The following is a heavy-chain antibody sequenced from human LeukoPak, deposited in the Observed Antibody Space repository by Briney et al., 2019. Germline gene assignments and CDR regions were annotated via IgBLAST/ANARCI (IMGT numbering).Heavy chain of an antibody. J-gene: IGHJ5*01. Sequence: GGSLRLSCAASGFTYSHYGMHWVRQAPGKGLERVAVIWSDGTQKYYGDAVKGRFTISRDNSMKTLFLQMNSLRGDDTAVYYCAKDAQRGFDYSNSLESWGQGTLVTVSS. V-gene: IGHV3-33*06. CDR2: IWSDGTQK. CDR1: GFTYSHYG. CDR3: AKDAQRGFDYSNSLES. D-gene: IGHD4-11*01.